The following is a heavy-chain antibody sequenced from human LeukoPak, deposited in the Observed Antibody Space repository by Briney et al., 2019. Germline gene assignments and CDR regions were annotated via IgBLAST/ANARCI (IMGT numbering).Heavy chain of an antibody. D-gene: IGHD6-6*01. CDR1: GGSISSYY. J-gene: IGHJ4*02. V-gene: IGHV4-59*08. CDR3: ARSPSAAAQLDN. CDR2: IYYSGST. Sequence: PSETLSLTCTVSGGSISSYYWSWIRQPPGKGLEWIGYIYYSGSTNYNPSLKSRVTISVDTSKNQFSLKLSSVTAADTAMYYCARSPSAAAQLDNWGQGILVTVSS.